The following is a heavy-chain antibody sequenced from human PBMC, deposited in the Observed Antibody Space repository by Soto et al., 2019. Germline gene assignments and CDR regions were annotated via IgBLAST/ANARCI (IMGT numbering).Heavy chain of an antibody. CDR3: ARGGRGPFDY. CDR2: INAYGTTI. J-gene: IGHJ4*02. Sequence: EVQLVESGGGLVQSGGSLRLSCAASGFTLGNYWMHWVRQAPGKGLVWVSRINAYGTTINYAESVGGRFIISRDNAKSVVDPPMYNCAAGDSAGEYSARGGRGPFDYGGEGALVTVSS. CDR1: GFTLGNYW. D-gene: IGHD3-10*01. V-gene: IGHV3-74*02.